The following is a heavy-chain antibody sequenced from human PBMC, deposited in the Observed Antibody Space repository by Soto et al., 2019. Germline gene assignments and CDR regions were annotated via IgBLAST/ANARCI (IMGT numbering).Heavy chain of an antibody. CDR2: ISDDGSNK. V-gene: IGHV3-30*04. Sequence: GSLRLSCAASGFTYSSFAMHWVRQAPGKGLEWVAVISDDGSNKYYADSVKDRFTISRDNSKNTLYLQMNSLRGEDTAVYSCARVEQWLYIAKYWGQGTLVTVSS. CDR1: GFTYSSFA. CDR3: ARVEQWLYIAKY. D-gene: IGHD6-19*01. J-gene: IGHJ4*02.